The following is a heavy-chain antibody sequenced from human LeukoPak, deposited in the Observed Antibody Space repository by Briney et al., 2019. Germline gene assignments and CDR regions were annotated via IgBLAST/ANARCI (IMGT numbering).Heavy chain of an antibody. Sequence: ASVKVSCKASGYTFSEYYMHWVRQAPGQGLAWMGWINPNSGATNSAQVFQGRVTMTMDTSISTVYMELSSLRSDDTAMYYCARGDSSGYYSWFDPWGQGTLVIVSS. CDR3: ARGDSSGYYSWFDP. J-gene: IGHJ5*02. CDR2: INPNSGAT. V-gene: IGHV1-2*02. D-gene: IGHD3-22*01. CDR1: GYTFSEYY.